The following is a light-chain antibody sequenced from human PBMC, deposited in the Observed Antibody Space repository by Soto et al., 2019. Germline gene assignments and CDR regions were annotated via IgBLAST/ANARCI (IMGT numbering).Light chain of an antibody. Sequence: LQMTQSPSSLSASVGDRVTITCRASQGIRNDLGWDQQKPGKAPKRLIYAASSLQSGVPSRFSGSGSGTEFTLSISSLQPDDFATYYCQQHYIHWTFGQGTKVDIK. J-gene: IGKJ1*01. V-gene: IGKV1-17*01. CDR1: QGIRND. CDR3: QQHYIHWT. CDR2: AAS.